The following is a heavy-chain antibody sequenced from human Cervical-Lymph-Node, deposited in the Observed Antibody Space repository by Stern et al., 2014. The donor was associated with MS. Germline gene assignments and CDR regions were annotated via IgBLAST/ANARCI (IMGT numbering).Heavy chain of an antibody. Sequence: VQLVESGGEVKQPGASVRVSCKASGYTFTTYGISWVRQAPGQGLEWMGWISAYNGDRKYAQKFEGRVTMTTDTSTSTAYMELRSLRSDDTAIYYCARGLLGDYVFMYWGQGTLVIVSS. CDR3: ARGLLGDYVFMY. V-gene: IGHV1-18*01. J-gene: IGHJ4*02. CDR1: GYTFTTYG. D-gene: IGHD3-16*01. CDR2: ISAYNGDR.